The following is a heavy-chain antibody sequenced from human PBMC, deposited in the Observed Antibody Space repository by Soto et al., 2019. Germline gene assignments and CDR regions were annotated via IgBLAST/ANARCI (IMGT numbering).Heavy chain of an antibody. CDR2: INGYTGNT. V-gene: IGHV1-18*01. J-gene: IGHJ6*02. Sequence: QVQLVQSGAEVKKPGASVKVSCKASGYTLTSYGLSWVRQAPGQGLEWMGWINGYTGNTNYAQKLQGRVTMTTDTSTHTAYRGLWTRISADTAVYYCARAWVTGKGGIDAWGQGTTVTASS. D-gene: IGHD3-16*01. CDR3: ARAWVTGKGGIDA. CDR1: GYTLTSYG.